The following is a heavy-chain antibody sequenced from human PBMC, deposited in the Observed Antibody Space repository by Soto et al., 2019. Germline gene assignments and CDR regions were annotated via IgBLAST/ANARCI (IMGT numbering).Heavy chain of an antibody. CDR2: ISNSGST. V-gene: IGHV4-30-4*01. D-gene: IGHD5-18*01. CDR3: ATESGSTYGYFDH. Sequence: SETLSLTCTVTGGSVTSDEDYWTWIRQSPGKGLEWIGYISNSGSTGYNPSLKTRLSMSVDRSKNQFTLRLTSVTAADTAVYFCATESGSTYGYFDHWGQGTQVTVSS. CDR1: GGSVTSDEDY. J-gene: IGHJ4*02.